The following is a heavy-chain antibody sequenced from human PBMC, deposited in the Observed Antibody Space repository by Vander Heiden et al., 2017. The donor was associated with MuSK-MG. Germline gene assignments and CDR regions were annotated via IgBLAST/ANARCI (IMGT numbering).Heavy chain of an antibody. CDR1: GGSIGDSAYY. CDR3: AGHWTLYDACDI. V-gene: IGHV4-39*01. D-gene: IGHD3-3*01. CDR2: IYSRGTT. J-gene: IGHJ3*02. Sequence: QLQVQESGPGLVKPSETLSLTCSVSGGSIGDSAYYWGWIRQPPGKALEWIGSIYSRGTTYFNPSLKSRVTISIDTSANRFSLKVNSVTAADTAMYFCAGHWTLYDACDIWGRGTVGTVSS.